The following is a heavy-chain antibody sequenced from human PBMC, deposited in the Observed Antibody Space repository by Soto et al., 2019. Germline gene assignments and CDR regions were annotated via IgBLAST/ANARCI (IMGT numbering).Heavy chain of an antibody. Sequence: VQLVQSGAEVKKPGSSVKVSCKASGGTFSSYTISWVRQAPGQGLEWMGRIIPILGIANYAQKFQGRVTITADKSTSTAYMELSSLRSEDTAVYYCARVWFGDYYGMDVWGQGTTVTVSS. J-gene: IGHJ6*02. CDR3: ARVWFGDYYGMDV. CDR2: IIPILGIA. V-gene: IGHV1-69*02. D-gene: IGHD3-10*01. CDR1: GGTFSSYT.